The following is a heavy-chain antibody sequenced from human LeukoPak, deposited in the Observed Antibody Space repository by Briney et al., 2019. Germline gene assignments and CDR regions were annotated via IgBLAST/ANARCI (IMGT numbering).Heavy chain of an antibody. V-gene: IGHV4-39*07. CDR1: GDSISSSSYY. CDR3: ARLLLSSLGYGDYQYGYFDY. D-gene: IGHD4-17*01. CDR2: IYYSGST. Sequence: SETLSLTCTVSGDSISSSSYYWGWIRQPPGKGLEWIENIYYSGSTYYNPSLKSRVTISVDASKNQFSLKLSSVTAADTAVYYCARLLLSSLGYGDYQYGYFDYWGQGTLVTVSS. J-gene: IGHJ4*02.